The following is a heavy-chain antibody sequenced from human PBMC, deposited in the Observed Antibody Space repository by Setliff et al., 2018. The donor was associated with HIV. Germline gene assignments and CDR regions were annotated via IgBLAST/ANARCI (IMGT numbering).Heavy chain of an antibody. Sequence: PSETLSLTCTVSRGSISRYYWSWIRQPPGKGLEGIGYIYYTGTTKYNPSLKSRVTMSVDTSKNQLSLKLSSLTAADTAVYYCARDRPPSTVDMLGAFDRWGQGTMVTVSS. CDR3: ARDRPPSTVDMLGAFDR. D-gene: IGHD4-17*01. V-gene: IGHV4-59*01. CDR1: RGSISRYY. J-gene: IGHJ3*02. CDR2: IYYTGTT.